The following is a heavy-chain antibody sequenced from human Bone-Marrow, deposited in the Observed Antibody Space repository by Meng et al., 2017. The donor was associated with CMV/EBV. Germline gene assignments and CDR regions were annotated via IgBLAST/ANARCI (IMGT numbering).Heavy chain of an antibody. CDR2: IYSGGST. Sequence: GESLKISCAASGFTVSSNYMSWVRQAPGKGLEWVSVIYSGGSTYYADSVKGRFTISRDNSKNTLYLQMNSLRAEDTAVYYCARDQTELLAAAGHDAFDIWGQGTMVTVSS. D-gene: IGHD6-13*01. V-gene: IGHV3-66*02. CDR1: GFTVSSNY. CDR3: ARDQTELLAAAGHDAFDI. J-gene: IGHJ3*02.